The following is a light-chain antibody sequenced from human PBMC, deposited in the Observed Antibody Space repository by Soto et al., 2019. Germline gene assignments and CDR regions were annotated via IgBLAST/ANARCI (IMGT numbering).Light chain of an antibody. CDR2: KNT. Sequence: QSVLTQPPSASGTPGQRVTISCSGGGSNIGSNTVNWYQQLPGTAPKLLIYKNTQRPPGVPARFYGSKSGTSAPLAISGLQYEDEADYHCATWDDSLNGPVFGGGTQLTVL. J-gene: IGLJ2*01. CDR1: GSNIGSNT. CDR3: ATWDDSLNGPV. V-gene: IGLV1-44*01.